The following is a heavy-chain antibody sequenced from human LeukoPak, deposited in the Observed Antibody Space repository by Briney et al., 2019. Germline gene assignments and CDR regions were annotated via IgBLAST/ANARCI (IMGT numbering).Heavy chain of an antibody. J-gene: IGHJ6*02. CDR3: AKVRGTYYGPMDV. CDR2: ISSSGGNT. D-gene: IGHD4-17*01. V-gene: IGHV3-23*01. Sequence: GGSLRLSCVVSGFTFSTYGMTWVRQAPGKGLEWVSGISSSGGNTHYADSVKGRFTISRDNSKNTLYLQMNSLRVEDAAIYYCAKVRGTYYGPMDVWGQGTTVTVSS. CDR1: GFTFSTYG.